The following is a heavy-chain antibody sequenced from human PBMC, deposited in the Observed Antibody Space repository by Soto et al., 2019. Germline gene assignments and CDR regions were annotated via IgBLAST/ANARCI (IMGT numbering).Heavy chain of an antibody. Sequence: SETLSLTCAVSGSSISGSYYYWAWLRQSPGKGPEWIGSVFYTGFTSYNPSLESRVSVSVDTSKSQFSLKLSAVTAADTAVYYCATSQKGYNWNYFDHWGQGALVTVSS. CDR2: VFYTGFT. V-gene: IGHV4-39*01. J-gene: IGHJ4*02. D-gene: IGHD1-20*01. CDR1: GSSISGSYYY. CDR3: ATSQKGYNWNYFDH.